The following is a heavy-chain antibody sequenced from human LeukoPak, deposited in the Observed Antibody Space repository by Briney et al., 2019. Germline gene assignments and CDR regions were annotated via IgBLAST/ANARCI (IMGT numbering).Heavy chain of an antibody. V-gene: IGHV3-9*01. D-gene: IGHD1-26*01. CDR3: ATGSGSSDAFDI. J-gene: IGHJ3*02. CDR1: GFTFDDYA. Sequence: GRSLRLSCAASGFTFDDYAMHWVRQAPGKGLEWVSGISWNSGSIGYADSVKGRFTISRDNAKNSLYLQMNSLRAEDTALYYCATGSGSSDAFDIWGQGTMVTVSS. CDR2: ISWNSGSI.